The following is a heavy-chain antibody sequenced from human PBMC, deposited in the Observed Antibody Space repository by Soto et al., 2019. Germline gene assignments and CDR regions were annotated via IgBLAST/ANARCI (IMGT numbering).Heavy chain of an antibody. CDR1: GISVSTSDYY. Sequence: SETLSLTFTVSGISVSTSDYYWGWVRQPPGKGLDWIGNIYYSGSTFYNPSLRSRVTLSVDTSKNQFSLSLNSVTAADTAVYFCAGFVVPASRNSHFDYWGQGTLVTVSS. V-gene: IGHV4-39*01. CDR2: IYYSGST. D-gene: IGHD2-15*01. CDR3: AGFVVPASRNSHFDY. J-gene: IGHJ4*02.